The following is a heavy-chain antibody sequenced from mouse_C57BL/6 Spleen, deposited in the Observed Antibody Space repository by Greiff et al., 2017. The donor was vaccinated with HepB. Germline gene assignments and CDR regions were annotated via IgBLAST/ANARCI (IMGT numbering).Heavy chain of an antibody. CDR1: GYTFTSYW. J-gene: IGHJ2*01. D-gene: IGHD4-1*01. CDR2: IYPGSGST. V-gene: IGHV1-55*01. CDR3: AKSKLTGTHYFDY. Sequence: VQLQQSGAELVKPGASVKMSCKASGYTFTSYWITWVKQRPGQGLEWIGDIYPGSGSTNYNEKFKSKATLTVDTSSSTAYMQLSSLTSEDSAVYYCAKSKLTGTHYFDYWGQGTTLTVSS.